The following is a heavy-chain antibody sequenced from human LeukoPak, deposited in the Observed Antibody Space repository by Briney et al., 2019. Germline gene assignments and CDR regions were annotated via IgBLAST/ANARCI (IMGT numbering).Heavy chain of an antibody. V-gene: IGHV4-59*01. J-gene: IGHJ3*02. CDR1: GGSISSYY. D-gene: IGHD2-21*02. Sequence: SETLSLTCTVYGGSISSYYWSWIRQPPGKGLEWIGHIYYSGSTNYNPSLKSRVTISVDTSKNQFSLKLSSVTAADTAVYYCARDSCGGDCRSHPHDAFDIWGQGTMVTVSS. CDR3: ARDSCGGDCRSHPHDAFDI. CDR2: IYYSGST.